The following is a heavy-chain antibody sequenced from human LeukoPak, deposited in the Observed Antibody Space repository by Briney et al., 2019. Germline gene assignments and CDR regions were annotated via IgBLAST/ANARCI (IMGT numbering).Heavy chain of an antibody. CDR3: AKEGGWLYGSPDY. CDR2: ISGSGGSP. CDR1: GFAFSNFG. Sequence: GGSLRLTCEASGFAFSNFGVTWVGQAPGKGLEWVSSISGSGGSPYYADSVKGRFTISRDNSKNTLYLQMNSLRVEDTAVYYCAKEGGWLYGSPDYWGQGTLVTVSS. J-gene: IGHJ4*02. V-gene: IGHV3-23*01. D-gene: IGHD6-19*01.